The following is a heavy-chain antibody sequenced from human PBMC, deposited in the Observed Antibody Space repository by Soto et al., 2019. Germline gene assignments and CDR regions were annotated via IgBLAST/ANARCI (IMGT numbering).Heavy chain of an antibody. Sequence: QVQLVQSGAEVKKPGSSVKVSCKASGGTFSSYAISWVRQAPGQGLEWMGGIIPMFGTANYAQTFQGRVTITEDESTSTAYMELSSLRSEDTAVYYCARDQLDLRYYYYGMDVWGQGTTVTVSS. D-gene: IGHD3-3*01. CDR2: IIPMFGTA. CDR3: ARDQLDLRYYYYGMDV. J-gene: IGHJ6*02. V-gene: IGHV1-69*01. CDR1: GGTFSSYA.